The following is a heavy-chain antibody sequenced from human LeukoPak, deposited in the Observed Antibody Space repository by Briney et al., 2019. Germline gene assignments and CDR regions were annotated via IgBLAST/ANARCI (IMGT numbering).Heavy chain of an antibody. CDR2: IYYSGST. CDR3: ARGVSGYVRFDY. V-gene: IGHV4-59*01. CDR1: GGSINNYF. Sequence: SETLSLTCSVSGGSINNYFWNWIRQPPGRGLEWLEYIYYSGSTNYNPSLKSRGTISVDTSNNQFSLKLSSVTAADTAVYYCARGVSGYVRFDYWGQGALVTVSS. D-gene: IGHD5-12*01. J-gene: IGHJ4*02.